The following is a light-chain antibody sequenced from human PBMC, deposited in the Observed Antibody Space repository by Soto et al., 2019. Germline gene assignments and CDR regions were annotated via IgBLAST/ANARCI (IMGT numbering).Light chain of an antibody. Sequence: QSVLTQPASVSGSPGQSITISCTGTSGDVGGYNYVSWYQQHPGKAPKLMIYDVSNRPSGVSNRFSGSKSGNTASLTISGLQAEDEADYYCSSYTSSSTLVFGTGTKVTV. CDR3: SSYTSSSTLV. CDR1: SGDVGGYNY. J-gene: IGLJ1*01. CDR2: DVS. V-gene: IGLV2-14*01.